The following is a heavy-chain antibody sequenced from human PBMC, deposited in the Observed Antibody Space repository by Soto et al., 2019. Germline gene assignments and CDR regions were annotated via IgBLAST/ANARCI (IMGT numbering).Heavy chain of an antibody. CDR1: GGSISSGGYY. Sequence: SETLSLTYTVSGGSISSGGYYWSWIRQHPGKGLEWIGYIYYSGSTYYNPSLKSRVTISVDTSKNQFSLKLSSVTAADTAVYYCAVLVGATSLFDYWGQGTLVTVSS. J-gene: IGHJ4*02. D-gene: IGHD1-26*01. CDR3: AVLVGATSLFDY. V-gene: IGHV4-31*03. CDR2: IYYSGST.